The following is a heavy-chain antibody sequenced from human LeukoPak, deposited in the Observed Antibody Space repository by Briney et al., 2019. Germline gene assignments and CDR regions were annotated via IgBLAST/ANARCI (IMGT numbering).Heavy chain of an antibody. D-gene: IGHD6-25*01. CDR3: ARGDPLAAAAGMDV. CDR1: GYTFSNHG. Sequence: ASVKVSCKASGYTFSNHGISWVRQAPGQGLEWVGWISGYNGDTDYAPKFQGRVTMTTDTLTNTAYMEVRSLRFDGTAVYYCARGDPLAAAAGMDVWGQGTTVTVSS. V-gene: IGHV1-18*01. J-gene: IGHJ6*02. CDR2: ISGYNGDT.